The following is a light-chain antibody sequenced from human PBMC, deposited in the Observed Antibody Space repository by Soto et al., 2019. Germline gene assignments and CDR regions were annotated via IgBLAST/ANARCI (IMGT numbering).Light chain of an antibody. V-gene: IGKV1-8*01. CDR2: AAS. J-gene: IGKJ1*01. CDR1: QGISSY. CDR3: QQYYSYPPT. Sequence: IQMTQSPSTLSASVGDRVTITCRASQGISSYLAWYQQKPGKAPKLLIYAASTLQSGVPSRFSGSGSGTDFTLTISCLQSEDFATYYCQQYYSYPPTFGQGTKVDIK.